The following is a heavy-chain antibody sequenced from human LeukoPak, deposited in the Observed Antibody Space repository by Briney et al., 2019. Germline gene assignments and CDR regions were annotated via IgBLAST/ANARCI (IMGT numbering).Heavy chain of an antibody. V-gene: IGHV1-69*06. CDR2: IIPIFGTA. CDR1: GGTFSSYA. D-gene: IGHD2-2*01. Sequence: ASVKVSCKASGGTFSSYAISGVRQAPGQGLEWMGRIIPIFGTANYAQKFQGRVTITADKSTSTAYMELSSLRSEDTAVYYCARDLSYCSSTSCWTHWFDPWGQGTLVTVSS. CDR3: ARDLSYCSSTSCWTHWFDP. J-gene: IGHJ5*02.